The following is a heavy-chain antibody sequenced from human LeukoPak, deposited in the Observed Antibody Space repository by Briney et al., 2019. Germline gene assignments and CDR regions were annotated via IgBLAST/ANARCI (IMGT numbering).Heavy chain of an antibody. Sequence: PGGSLILSCAASGFTFSSYGMHWVRQAPGKGLEWVAFIRYDGSNKYYADSVKGRFTISRDNSKNTLYLQMNSLRAEDTAVYYCAKDRYSDSSGYYENYFDYWGQGTLVTVSS. CDR2: IRYDGSNK. CDR1: GFTFSSYG. D-gene: IGHD3-22*01. V-gene: IGHV3-30*02. J-gene: IGHJ4*02. CDR3: AKDRYSDSSGYYENYFDY.